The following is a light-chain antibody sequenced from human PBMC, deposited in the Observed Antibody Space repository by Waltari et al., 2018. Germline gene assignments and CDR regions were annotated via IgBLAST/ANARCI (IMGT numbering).Light chain of an antibody. CDR2: ASS. J-gene: IGKJ2*01. Sequence: EIVLTQSPGTLSLSPGERATLSCRASQSVVSSYLAWFHQKPGQAPRLLIYASSSRATAIPDRFSGSGSGTDFTRTIHRLEPEDFAVYYCQQYGSPPYTFGQGTKLEIK. V-gene: IGKV3-20*01. CDR1: QSVVSSY. CDR3: QQYGSPPYT.